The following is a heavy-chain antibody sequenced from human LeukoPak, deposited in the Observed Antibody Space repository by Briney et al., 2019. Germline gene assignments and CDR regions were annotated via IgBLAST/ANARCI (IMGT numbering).Heavy chain of an antibody. CDR1: GYTFTGYY. CDR3: AKDQGSGTYTDY. CDR2: INPNSGGT. Sequence: AAEKVSRKASGYTFTGYYMHWVRQAPGQGLEWMGWINPNSGGTNYAQKFQGRVTMTRDTSISTAYMELSRLRSDDTAVYYFAKDQGSGTYTDYWGQGTLVTVSS. V-gene: IGHV1-2*02. D-gene: IGHD3-10*01. J-gene: IGHJ4*02.